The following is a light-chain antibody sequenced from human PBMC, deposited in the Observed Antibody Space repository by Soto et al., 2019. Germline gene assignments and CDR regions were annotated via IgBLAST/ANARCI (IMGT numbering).Light chain of an antibody. CDR3: GTWDSGLTAGV. V-gene: IGLV1-51*01. CDR1: ASNVGTHF. CDR2: DND. Sequence: QSVLTQPPSVSAAPGQRVTISCSGSASNVGTHFVSWYQHLPGAAPKLLIYDNDERPSEIPDRFSGSKSDTSATLTITGLQTEDEADYYCGTWDSGLTAGVFGGGTKVTVL. J-gene: IGLJ2*01.